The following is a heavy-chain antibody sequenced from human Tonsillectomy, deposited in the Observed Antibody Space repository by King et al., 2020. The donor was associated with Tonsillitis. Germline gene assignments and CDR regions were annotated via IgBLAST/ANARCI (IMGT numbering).Heavy chain of an antibody. CDR1: GITFSTYS. Sequence: EVQLVESGGGLVKPGGSLRLSCEASGITFSTYSMNWVRQAPGKGLEWVSSISSSSQYINYADSVKGRFTISRDNAKNSLFIQMNSRRVEDTAVYYCARGAAAAGTFAMDVWGQGTTVTVSS. V-gene: IGHV3-21*01. CDR2: ISSSSQYI. CDR3: ARGAAAAGTFAMDV. D-gene: IGHD6-13*01. J-gene: IGHJ6*02.